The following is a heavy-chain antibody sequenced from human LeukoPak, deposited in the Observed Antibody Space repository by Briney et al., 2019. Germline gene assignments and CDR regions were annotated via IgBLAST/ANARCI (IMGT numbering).Heavy chain of an antibody. J-gene: IGHJ4*02. D-gene: IGHD2-2*01. CDR1: GGSISGYY. Sequence: SETLSLTCTVSGGSISGYYWSWIRQPPGKGLEWVGYIYYSGSTNYNPSLKSRVTTSVDTSKNQLSLKLSSVTAADTAVYYCARVIGYCSSTSCFGYFDYWGQGTLVTVSS. CDR3: ARVIGYCSSTSCFGYFDY. CDR2: IYYSGST. V-gene: IGHV4-59*08.